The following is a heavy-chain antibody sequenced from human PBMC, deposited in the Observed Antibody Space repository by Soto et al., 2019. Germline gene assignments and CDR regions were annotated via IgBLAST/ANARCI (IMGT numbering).Heavy chain of an antibody. CDR3: ARDLGRFNFGTAYFVN. J-gene: IGHJ4*02. Sequence: PCGCLRLSXAACGFSFNSNGMHWVRQAPGKGLEWVAVIWSDGSEKYYADSVKGRFSISRDNSKNTLYLHMDSLRAEDTAVYYCARDLGRFNFGTAYFVNWDQGTLVTVSS. CDR2: IWSDGSEK. D-gene: IGHD3-16*01. V-gene: IGHV3-33*01. CDR1: GFSFNSNG.